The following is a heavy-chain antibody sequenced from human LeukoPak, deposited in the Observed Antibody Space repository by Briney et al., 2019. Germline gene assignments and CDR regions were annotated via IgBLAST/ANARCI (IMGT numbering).Heavy chain of an antibody. J-gene: IGHJ4*02. CDR2: IKQDGSDK. CDR1: GFTFSSYA. Sequence: GGSLRLSCAASGFTFSSYAMSWVRQAPGKGLEWVANIKQDGSDKSYVDSVKGRFTISRDNAKNSLYLQMNSLRAEDTAVYYCARDSRFTMRDYWGQGTLVTVSS. D-gene: IGHD3-22*01. CDR3: ARDSRFTMRDY. V-gene: IGHV3-7*01.